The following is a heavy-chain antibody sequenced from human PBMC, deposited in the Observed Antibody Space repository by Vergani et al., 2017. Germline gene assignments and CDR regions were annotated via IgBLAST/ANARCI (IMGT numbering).Heavy chain of an antibody. J-gene: IGHJ4*02. CDR2: IGKDGINT. CDR3: AKYLRDSTVGLPDS. D-gene: IGHD2-21*02. Sequence: QVQLVESAGGVVQPGRSLKLSCAASGFTFSTFGMHWIRQAPGKGLEWLAYIGKDGINTSYRDAVKGRFTVSRDNSKDILYLQMDSLRSEDSALYYCAKYLRDSTVGLPDSWGPGTLVIVSS. V-gene: IGHV3-30*02. CDR1: GFTFSTFG.